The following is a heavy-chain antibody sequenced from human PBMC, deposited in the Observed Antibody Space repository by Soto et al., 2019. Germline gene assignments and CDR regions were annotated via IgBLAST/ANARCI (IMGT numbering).Heavy chain of an antibody. Sequence: GASLKISCAASGFTFSSYAMSWVLQAPWKGLEWVSAISGSGGSTYYADSVKGRFTISRDNSKNTLYLQMNSLRAEDTAVYYCAKGGYCSSTSCYLYYFDSWGQGTMVTVSS. D-gene: IGHD2-2*03. CDR1: GFTFSSYA. CDR2: ISGSGGST. CDR3: AKGGYCSSTSCYLYYFDS. J-gene: IGHJ4*02. V-gene: IGHV3-23*01.